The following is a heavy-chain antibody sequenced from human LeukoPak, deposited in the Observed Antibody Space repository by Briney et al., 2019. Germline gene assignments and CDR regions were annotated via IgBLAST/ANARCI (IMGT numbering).Heavy chain of an antibody. J-gene: IGHJ6*03. CDR2: INHSGST. D-gene: IGHD7-27*01. CDR3: ARVWTWGRPLTGDRYYYYMDV. Sequence: PSETLSLTCTVSGGSIRTSSYYWSWIRQPPGTGLEWIGEINHSGSTNYNPSLKSRVTISVDTSKNQFSLKLSSVTAADTAVYYCARVWTWGRPLTGDRYYYYMDVWGKGTTVTVSS. CDR1: GGSIRTSSYY. V-gene: IGHV4-39*07.